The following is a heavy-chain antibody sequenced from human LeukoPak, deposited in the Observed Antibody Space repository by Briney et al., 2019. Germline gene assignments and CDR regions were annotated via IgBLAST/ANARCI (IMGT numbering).Heavy chain of an antibody. J-gene: IGHJ4*02. Sequence: GGSLRLSCTASGFTFGDYAMSWVRQAPGKGLEWVGFIRSKAYGGTTEYAASVKGRFTISRDDSKSIAYLQMNSLKTEDTAVYYFTRGDYDFQNYGWYWGQEPLVTVSS. CDR2: IRSKAYGGTT. CDR3: TRGDYDFQNYGWY. CDR1: GFTFGDYA. V-gene: IGHV3-49*04. D-gene: IGHD3-3*01.